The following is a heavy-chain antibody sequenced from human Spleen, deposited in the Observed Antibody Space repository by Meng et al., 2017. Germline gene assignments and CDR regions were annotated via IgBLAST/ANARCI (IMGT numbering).Heavy chain of an antibody. CDR1: GYTFTNYA. CDR2: INAGSDYT. D-gene: IGHD6-13*01. V-gene: IGHV1-3*01. Sequence: QVHLVQSGAEVQKPGASVKVSCKASGYTFTNYAIHWVRQAPGQRLEWMGWINAGSDYTKYSQEFQGRVTITTDTSATTAYMDLSSLRSEDSAVYYCAREGFSSSLDYWGQGTLVTVSS. J-gene: IGHJ4*02. CDR3: AREGFSSSLDY.